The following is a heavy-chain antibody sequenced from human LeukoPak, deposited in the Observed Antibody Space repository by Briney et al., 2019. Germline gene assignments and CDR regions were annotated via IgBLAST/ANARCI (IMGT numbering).Heavy chain of an antibody. J-gene: IGHJ4*02. CDR2: INPSGGST. CDR1: GYTFTSYG. V-gene: IGHV1-46*01. Sequence: GASVMVSCKASGYTFTSYGISWVRQAPGQGLEWMGIINPSGGSTSYAQKFQGRVTMTRDTSTSTVYMELSSLRSEDTAVYYCARDSSVRGAIDYWGQGTLVTVSS. CDR3: ARDSSVRGAIDY. D-gene: IGHD3-10*01.